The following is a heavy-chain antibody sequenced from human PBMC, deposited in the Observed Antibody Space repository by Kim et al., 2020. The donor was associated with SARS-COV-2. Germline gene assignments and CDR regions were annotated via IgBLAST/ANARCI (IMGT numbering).Heavy chain of an antibody. J-gene: IGHJ3*02. CDR3: ARHERGITGTDAFDI. V-gene: IGHV1-69*02. D-gene: IGHD1-20*01. Sequence: QKCQGRVTITAGKSTSTAYMELSSLRSEDTAVYYCARHERGITGTDAFDIWGQGTMVTVSS.